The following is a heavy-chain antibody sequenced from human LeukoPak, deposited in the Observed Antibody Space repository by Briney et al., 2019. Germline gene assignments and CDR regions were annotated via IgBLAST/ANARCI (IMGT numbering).Heavy chain of an antibody. Sequence: GGSLRLSCAASGFTSSSYWMSWVRQAPGKGLEWVSSISSSSSYIYYADSVKGRFTISRDNAKNSLYLQMNSLRAEDTAVYYCARDLGGNSFFDYWGQGTLVTVSS. D-gene: IGHD4-23*01. V-gene: IGHV3-21*01. J-gene: IGHJ4*02. CDR2: ISSSSSYI. CDR3: ARDLGGNSFFDY. CDR1: GFTSSSYW.